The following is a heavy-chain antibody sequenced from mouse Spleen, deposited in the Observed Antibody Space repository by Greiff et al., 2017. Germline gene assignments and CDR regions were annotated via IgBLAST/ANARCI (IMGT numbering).Heavy chain of an antibody. Sequence: QVQLQQPGAELVKPGASVKMSCKASGYTFTSYWITWVKQRPGQGLEWIGDIYPGSGSTNYNEKFKSKATLTVDTSSTTAYMQLSSLTSVDSADYDGAWEGGNYVFDYWGQGTTVTVSS. J-gene: IGHJ2*01. CDR3: AWEGGNYVFDY. CDR1: GYTFTSYW. D-gene: IGHD2-1*01. V-gene: IGHV1-55*01. CDR2: IYPGSGST.